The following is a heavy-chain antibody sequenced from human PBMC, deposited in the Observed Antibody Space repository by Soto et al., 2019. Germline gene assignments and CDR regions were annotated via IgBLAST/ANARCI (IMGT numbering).Heavy chain of an antibody. CDR1: GGSISSGGYY. CDR3: ARDEFFGGKNYDSSGYDDY. Sequence: QVQLQESGPGLVKPSQTLSLTCTVSGGSISSGGYYWSWIRQHPGKGLEWIGYIYYSGSTYYNPSLKSRVTISVDTSKNQFSLKLSSVTAADTAVYYCARDEFFGGKNYDSSGYDDYWRQGTLVTVSS. J-gene: IGHJ4*02. CDR2: IYYSGST. D-gene: IGHD3-22*01. V-gene: IGHV4-31*03.